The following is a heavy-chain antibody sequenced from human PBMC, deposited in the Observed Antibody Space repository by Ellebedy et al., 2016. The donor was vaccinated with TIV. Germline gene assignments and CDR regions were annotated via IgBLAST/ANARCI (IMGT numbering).Heavy chain of an antibody. CDR1: GGSISSYY. CDR3: ARRTVTTWWFDP. V-gene: IGHV4-59*01. CDR2: IYYSGST. J-gene: IGHJ5*02. Sequence: SETLSLTXTVSGGSISSYYWSWIRQPPGKGLEWIGYIYYSGSTNYNPSLKSRVTISVDTSKNQFSLKLSSVTAADTAVYYCARRTVTTWWFDPWGQGTLVTVSS. D-gene: IGHD4-17*01.